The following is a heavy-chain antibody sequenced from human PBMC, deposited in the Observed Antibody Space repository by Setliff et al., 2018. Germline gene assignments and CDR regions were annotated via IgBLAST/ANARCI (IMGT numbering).Heavy chain of an antibody. Sequence: ASVKVSCKASGYTFSTYGLHWVRQAPGQGPEWMGMIITNTGKTSYAQKFQGRVTMTTDTSTGTGYMELRSLRSDDTAVYYCARDRKEIVVKPPAASLDYWGQGTQVTVSS. CDR2: IITNTGKT. D-gene: IGHD2-2*01. J-gene: IGHJ4*02. CDR3: ARDRKEIVVKPPAASLDY. V-gene: IGHV1-18*01. CDR1: GYTFSTYG.